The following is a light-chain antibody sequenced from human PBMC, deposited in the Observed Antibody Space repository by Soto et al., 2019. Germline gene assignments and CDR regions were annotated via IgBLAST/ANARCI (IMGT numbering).Light chain of an antibody. CDR3: QQYGTWPPKLLT. V-gene: IGKV3-15*01. CDR2: GAS. Sequence: EIVMTQSPVTLSVSPGEGATLSCRASQSISSSLAWYQQKPGQPPKLLIFGASTRATGIPARFSGSGSGTEFTLTITMLQSEDSAISYCQQYGTWPPKLLTFGGGTKVEI. J-gene: IGKJ4*01. CDR1: QSISSS.